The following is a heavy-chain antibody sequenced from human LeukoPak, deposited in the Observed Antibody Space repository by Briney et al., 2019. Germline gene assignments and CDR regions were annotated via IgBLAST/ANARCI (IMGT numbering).Heavy chain of an antibody. CDR1: GYTFTGYY. CDR3: AREQLGYCSSTSCHPSRYYYYMDV. Sequence: VASVKVSCKASGYTFTGYYMHWVRQAPGQGLEWMGWINPNSCGTNYAQKFQGRVTMTRDTSISTAYMELSRLRSDDTAVYYCAREQLGYCSSTSCHPSRYYYYMDVWGKGTTVTVSS. D-gene: IGHD2-2*01. CDR2: INPNSCGT. J-gene: IGHJ6*03. V-gene: IGHV1-2*02.